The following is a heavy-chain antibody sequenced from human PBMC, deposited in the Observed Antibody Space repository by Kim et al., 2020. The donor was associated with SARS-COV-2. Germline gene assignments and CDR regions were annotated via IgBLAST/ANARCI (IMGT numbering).Heavy chain of an antibody. CDR2: IYYSGST. V-gene: IGHV4-39*01. J-gene: IGHJ5*02. Sequence: SETLSLTCTVSGGSISSSSYYWGWIRQPPGKGLEWIGSIYYSGSTYYNPSLKSRVTISVDTSKNQFSLKLSSVTAADTAVYYCVGVAGAPEGWFDPWGQGTLVTVSS. D-gene: IGHD6-19*01. CDR1: GGSISSSSYY. CDR3: VGVAGAPEGWFDP.